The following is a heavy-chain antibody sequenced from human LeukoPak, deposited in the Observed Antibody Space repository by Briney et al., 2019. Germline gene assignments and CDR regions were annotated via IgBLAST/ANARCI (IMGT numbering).Heavy chain of an antibody. Sequence: ASVKVSCKASGYTFTSYGISWVRQAPGQGLEWMGWISAYNGNTNYAQKLQGRVTMTTDTSTSTAYMELSSPRSEDTAVYYCATATGIAVAYNWFDPWGQGTLVTVSS. CDR2: ISAYNGNT. CDR1: GYTFTSYG. V-gene: IGHV1-18*01. J-gene: IGHJ5*02. D-gene: IGHD6-19*01. CDR3: ATATGIAVAYNWFDP.